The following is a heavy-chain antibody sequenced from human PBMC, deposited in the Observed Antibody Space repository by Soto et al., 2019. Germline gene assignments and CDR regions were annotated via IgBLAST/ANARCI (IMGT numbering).Heavy chain of an antibody. J-gene: IGHJ6*02. CDR2: ICWDDDK. CDR3: AHMDYGFYGMDV. V-gene: IGHV2-5*02. D-gene: IGHD3-10*01. Sequence: SGPTLVNPTQTLTLTCTFSGFSLSTSGVGVGWIRQPPGKALEWLAVICWDDDKRYSPSLKSRLTITRDTSKNQVVLTMTDMDPVDTATYDCAHMDYGFYGMDVWGQGTTVTVS. CDR1: GFSLSTSGVG.